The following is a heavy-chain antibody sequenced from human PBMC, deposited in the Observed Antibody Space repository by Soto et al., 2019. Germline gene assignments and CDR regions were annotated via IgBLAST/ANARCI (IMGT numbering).Heavy chain of an antibody. CDR1: GGTFSSYA. CDR3: ARVGMYCGGDCSAGYYYYYGMDV. J-gene: IGHJ6*02. D-gene: IGHD2-21*02. V-gene: IGHV1-69*13. CDR2: IIPIFGTA. Sequence: SVKVSCKASGGTFSSYAISWVRQAPGQGLEWMGGIIPIFGTANYAQKFQGRVTITADESTSTAYMERSSLRSEDAAVYYCARVGMYCGGDCSAGYYYYYGMDVWGQGTTVTVSS.